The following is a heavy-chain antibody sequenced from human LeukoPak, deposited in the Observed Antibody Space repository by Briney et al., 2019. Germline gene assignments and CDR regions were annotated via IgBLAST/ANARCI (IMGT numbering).Heavy chain of an antibody. Sequence: ASVKVSCKASGYTFTSYGISWVRQAPGQGLEWMGWISAYNGNTNYAQKLQGRVTMTTDTSTSTAYMELRSLRSDDTAVYYCARVLYYYDRSGYFIDAFDIWGQGTMVTVSS. CDR3: ARVLYYYDRSGYFIDAFDI. J-gene: IGHJ3*02. CDR2: ISAYNGNT. D-gene: IGHD3-22*01. CDR1: GYTFTSYG. V-gene: IGHV1-18*01.